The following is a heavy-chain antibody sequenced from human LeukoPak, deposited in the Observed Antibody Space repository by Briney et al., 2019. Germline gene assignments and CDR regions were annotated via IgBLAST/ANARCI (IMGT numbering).Heavy chain of an antibody. D-gene: IGHD5-18*01. J-gene: IGHJ4*02. CDR1: GFTFSSYS. Sequence: GGSLRLSCAPSGFTFSSYSMNWVRQTPGKGLEWVSYISSSSSTIYYADSVKGRFTISRDNAKNSLYLQMNSLRAEDTAVYYCARDGIQLWPPGFDYWGQGTLVTVSS. V-gene: IGHV3-48*01. CDR3: ARDGIQLWPPGFDY. CDR2: ISSSSSTI.